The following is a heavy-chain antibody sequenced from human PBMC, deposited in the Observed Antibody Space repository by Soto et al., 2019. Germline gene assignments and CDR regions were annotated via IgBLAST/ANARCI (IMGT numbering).Heavy chain of an antibody. CDR3: ARRFCSSRVRGVIYYCYYMDV. V-gene: IGHV1-18*01. CDR2: ISAYNGNP. D-gene: IGHD3-10*01. CDR1: GYTFTSYG. Sequence: QVQLVQSGAEVKKPGASVKVSCKASGYTFTSYGISWVRQAPGQGVEWMGWISAYNGNPNYAQKLQGRVTMTTDTSTSTAYMALRSLRSDDTAVYYCARRFCSSRVRGVIYYCYYMDVWGKGTTVTVSS. J-gene: IGHJ6*03.